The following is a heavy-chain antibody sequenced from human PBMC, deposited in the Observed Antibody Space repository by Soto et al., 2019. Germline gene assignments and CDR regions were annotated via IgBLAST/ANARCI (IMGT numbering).Heavy chain of an antibody. CDR3: ARQLRGPIPYFGWLSPVTS. Sequence: SETLSLTCAVYGGSFSGYYWSWIRQPPGKGLEWIGEINHSGTTNYNPPLKSRLTMSLDSSKNQFSLRLTSVTAADAAVYFCARQLRGPIPYFGWLSPVTSWGQGTLVTVSS. D-gene: IGHD4-17*01. CDR2: INHSGTT. V-gene: IGHV4-34*01. J-gene: IGHJ5*02. CDR1: GGSFSGYY.